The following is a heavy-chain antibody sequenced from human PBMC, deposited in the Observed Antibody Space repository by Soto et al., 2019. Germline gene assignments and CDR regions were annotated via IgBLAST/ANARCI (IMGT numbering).Heavy chain of an antibody. J-gene: IGHJ4*02. CDR1: GFTFSSYA. Sequence: PGGSLRLCCAASGFTFSSYAMHWVRQAPGKGLEWVAVISYDGSNKYYADSVKGRFTVSRDNSKNTLYLQMNSLRAEDTAVYYCAKELHTSSGWSQVIYWGQGTLVTVS. V-gene: IGHV3-30-3*01. D-gene: IGHD6-19*01. CDR3: AKELHTSSGWSQVIY. CDR2: ISYDGSNK.